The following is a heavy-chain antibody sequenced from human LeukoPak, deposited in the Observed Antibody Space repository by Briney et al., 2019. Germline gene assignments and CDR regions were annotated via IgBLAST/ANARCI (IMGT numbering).Heavy chain of an antibody. CDR1: GFPFSDFS. Sequence: GGSLRLSCATSGFPFSDFSMTWVRQAPGKGLEWITTTNSGGTTTYYAESVKGRFTISRDNFKNALYLQMSSLRVEDTAIYYCAKQSYARSLGEGGPGTLVTVSS. D-gene: IGHD3-10*02. J-gene: IGHJ4*02. CDR2: TNSGGTTT. V-gene: IGHV3-23*01. CDR3: AKQSYARSLGE.